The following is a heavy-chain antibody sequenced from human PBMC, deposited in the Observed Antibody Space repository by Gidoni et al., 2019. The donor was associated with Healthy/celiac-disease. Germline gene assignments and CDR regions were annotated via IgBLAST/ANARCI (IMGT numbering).Heavy chain of an antibody. D-gene: IGHD2-21*01. CDR1: GFTFSSYS. CDR3: VKLGLDLDY. J-gene: IGHJ4*02. Sequence: EVQLVESGGGLVKTGGSVSPSCEASGFTFSSYSMNWVRQAPGKGLEWVSSISSSSSYIYYADSVKGRFTISRDNAKNSLYLQMNSLRAEDTAVYYCVKLGLDLDYWGQGTLVTVSS. CDR2: ISSSSSYI. V-gene: IGHV3-21*01.